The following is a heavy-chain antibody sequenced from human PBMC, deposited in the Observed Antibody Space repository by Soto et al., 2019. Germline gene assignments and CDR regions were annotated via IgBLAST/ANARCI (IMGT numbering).Heavy chain of an antibody. CDR3: ASDPFAYDYIWRSYRFFSSGY. CDR2: ISSSSSTI. CDR1: GFTFSSYS. V-gene: IGHV3-48*01. Sequence: GGSLRLSCAASGFTFSSYSMNWVRQAPGKGLEWVSYISSSSSTIYYADSVKGRFTISRDNAKNSLYLQMNSLRAEDTAVYYCASDPFAYDYIWRSYRFFSSGYWGQGTLVTVSS. J-gene: IGHJ4*02. D-gene: IGHD3-16*02.